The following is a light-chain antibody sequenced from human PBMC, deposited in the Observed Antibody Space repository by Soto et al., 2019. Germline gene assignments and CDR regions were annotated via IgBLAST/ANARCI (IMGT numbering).Light chain of an antibody. J-gene: IGKJ4*01. CDR1: QSVGNN. CDR3: QQDNHWPLT. Sequence: ETVMTPSPATLSVSPGEGATLSCRASQSVGNNLAWYQQRPGQSPRLLIYGASTSVTGIPARFSGSGSGTDFTLTIGSLQSEDFAVYYCQQDNHWPLTFGGGTKVEIK. CDR2: GAS. V-gene: IGKV3-15*01.